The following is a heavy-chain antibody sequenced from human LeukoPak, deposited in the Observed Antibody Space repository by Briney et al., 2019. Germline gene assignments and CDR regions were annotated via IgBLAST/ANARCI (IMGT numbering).Heavy chain of an antibody. V-gene: IGHV1-8*01. D-gene: IGHD6-6*01. CDR3: ARGAFLPQYRRDFDP. CDR1: GYTFTSYG. CDR2: MNPNNNNV. Sequence: ASVKVSCKASGYTFTSYGITWVRQATGHGLEWMGWMNPNNNNVGYAQKFQGRVTMTRDTSISTAYMELGSMTSEDTAVYYCARGAFLPQYRRDFDPWGQGTLVTVSS. J-gene: IGHJ5*02.